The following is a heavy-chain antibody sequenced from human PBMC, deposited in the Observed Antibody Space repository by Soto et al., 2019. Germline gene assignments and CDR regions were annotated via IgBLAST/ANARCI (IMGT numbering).Heavy chain of an antibody. CDR1: GFTFSSYW. Sequence: EVQLVESGGGLVQPGGSLRLSCAASGFTFSSYWMHWVRQAPGEGLVWVSRIDSDGSTTSYADSVKGRFTISRDNAKNTLYLQMNRLRAEDTAVYYCARDLTAGDTYWGQGTLVTVSS. CDR2: IDSDGSTT. D-gene: IGHD7-27*01. J-gene: IGHJ4*02. V-gene: IGHV3-74*01. CDR3: ARDLTAGDTY.